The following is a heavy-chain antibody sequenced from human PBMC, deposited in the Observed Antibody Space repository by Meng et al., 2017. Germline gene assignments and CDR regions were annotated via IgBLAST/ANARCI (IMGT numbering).Heavy chain of an antibody. CDR1: GGIFSKSV. CDR3: ARKAGNCISTTCYSLDY. Sequence: QVQRVQSGAGVMKPGSSGKVPCKASGGIFSKSVIGWVRQAPGQGLEWMGGINGVFGTTDYAQKFQGRATITTDESTSTVYMELSRLTSEDTAVYFCARKAGNCISTTCYSLDYWGQGTLVTVSS. J-gene: IGHJ4*02. V-gene: IGHV1-69*05. CDR2: INGVFGTT. D-gene: IGHD2-2*01.